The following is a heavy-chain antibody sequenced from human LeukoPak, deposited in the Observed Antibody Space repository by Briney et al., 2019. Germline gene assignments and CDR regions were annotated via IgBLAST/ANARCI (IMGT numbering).Heavy chain of an antibody. CDR2: INPNSGGT. J-gene: IGHJ4*02. CDR3: ARDSYSSSWVLGGPDLIVY. Sequence: ASVKVSCKASGYTFTGYYMHWVRQAPGQGLEWMGWINPNSGGTNYAQKFQGRVTMTRDTSISTAYMELSRLRSDDTAVYYCARDSYSSSWVLGGPDLIVYWGQGTLVTVSS. CDR1: GYTFTGYY. D-gene: IGHD6-13*01. V-gene: IGHV1-2*02.